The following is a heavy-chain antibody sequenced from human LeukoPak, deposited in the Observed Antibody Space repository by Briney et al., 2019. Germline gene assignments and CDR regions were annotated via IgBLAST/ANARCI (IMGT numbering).Heavy chain of an antibody. CDR3: ARTRYCSGSTCYSYLEY. J-gene: IGHJ4*02. V-gene: IGHV1-2*02. CDR1: GYTFTGYY. D-gene: IGHD2-15*01. Sequence: ASVKVSCKASGYTFTGYYMHWVRRAPGQGLEWMGWINPNSGGTNYAQKFQGRVTMTRDTSISTAYMELSRLRSDNTAVFYCARTRYCSGSTCYSYLEYWGQGTLVTVSS. CDR2: INPNSGGT.